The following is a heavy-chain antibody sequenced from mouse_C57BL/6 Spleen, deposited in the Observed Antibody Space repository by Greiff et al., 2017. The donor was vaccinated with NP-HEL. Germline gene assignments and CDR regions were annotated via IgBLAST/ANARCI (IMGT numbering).Heavy chain of an antibody. D-gene: IGHD2-13*01. Sequence: EVKLMESGGGLVKPGGSLKLSCAASGFTFSDYGMHWVRQAPEQGLEWVAYISSGSSTIYYADTVKGRFTISRDTAKTTLFLQMTSLRSEDTAMYYCAKGRIYYGEDGWDFEGWGTATTVTVAS. V-gene: IGHV5-17*01. CDR3: AKGRIYYGEDGWDFEG. CDR2: ISSGSSTI. J-gene: IGHJ1*03. CDR1: GFTFSDYG.